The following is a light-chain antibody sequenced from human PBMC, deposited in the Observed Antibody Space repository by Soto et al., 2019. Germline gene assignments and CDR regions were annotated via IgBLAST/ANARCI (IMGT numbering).Light chain of an antibody. CDR2: EGT. CDR3: RSYPRSSTFKV. CDR1: SSDVGSYNL. V-gene: IGLV2-23*03. J-gene: IGLJ3*02. Sequence: QSALTQPASVSGSPGQSITISCTGTSSDVGSYNLVSWYQKHPGKAPKLMIYEGTKRPSGVSNRFSGSKSGNTASLTISGLQAEDEADYYCRSYPRSSTFKVFGGGTKLTVL.